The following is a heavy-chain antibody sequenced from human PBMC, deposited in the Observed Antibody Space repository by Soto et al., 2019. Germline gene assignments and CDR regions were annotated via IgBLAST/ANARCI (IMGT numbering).Heavy chain of an antibody. CDR1: GYTFTSYG. D-gene: IGHD3-10*01. CDR3: ARDQVTMVRGVIITPYYYYYGMDV. Sequence: ASVKVSCKASGYTFTSYGISWVRQAPGQGLEWMGWISAYNGNTNYAQKLQGRVTMTTDTSTSTAYMELRILRSDDTAVYYCARDQVTMVRGVIITPYYYYYGMDVWGQGTTVTVSS. J-gene: IGHJ6*02. CDR2: ISAYNGNT. V-gene: IGHV1-18*01.